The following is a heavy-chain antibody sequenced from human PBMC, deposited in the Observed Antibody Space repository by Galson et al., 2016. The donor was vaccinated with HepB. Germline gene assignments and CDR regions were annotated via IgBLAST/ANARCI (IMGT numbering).Heavy chain of an antibody. CDR1: GFTVSNNY. CDR2: IWSGGTT. V-gene: IGHV3-53*01. Sequence: SLRLSCAASGFTVSNNYMKWVRQAPGKGLEWVSLIWSGGTTDYADPVKGRFTISRDSSKNTLYLQMNSLRVEDPAVYYCARGSGSYYFDYWGQGTLVTVSS. D-gene: IGHD3-10*01. CDR3: ARGSGSYYFDY. J-gene: IGHJ4*02.